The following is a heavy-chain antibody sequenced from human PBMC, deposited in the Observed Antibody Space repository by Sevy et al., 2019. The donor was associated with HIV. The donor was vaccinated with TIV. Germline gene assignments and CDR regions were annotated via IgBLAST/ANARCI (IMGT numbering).Heavy chain of an antibody. CDR2: IWYDGRTE. D-gene: IGHD1-1*01. V-gene: IGHV3-33*01. CDR3: ARDAARVIVPTAGFDS. Sequence: GGSLRLSCVASGFTFRSFSMHWVRQAPGKGLEWVAAIWYDGRTERYADSVQGRFTISRDNSKKTLHLQMNSLRAEDTALYYCARDAARVIVPTAGFDSSGQRTLVTVSS. J-gene: IGHJ5*01. CDR1: GFTFRSFS.